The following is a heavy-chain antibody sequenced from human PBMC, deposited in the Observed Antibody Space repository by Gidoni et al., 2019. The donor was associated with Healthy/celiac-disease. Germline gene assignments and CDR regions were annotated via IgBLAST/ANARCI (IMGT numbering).Heavy chain of an antibody. V-gene: IGHV3-30*18. CDR2: ILDYGSNK. D-gene: IGHD3-22*01. Sequence: QVQLVESGGGVVQPGRSLRLSCAASGFTFSSYGMHWVRQEPGKGLGWVAVILDYGSNKYYAAAVKGRFTISRDNSKNTLYLQMNSLRAEDTAVYYCAKNHDSSGTWEGGWGQGTLVTVSS. CDR3: AKNHDSSGTWEGG. CDR1: GFTFSSYG. J-gene: IGHJ4*02.